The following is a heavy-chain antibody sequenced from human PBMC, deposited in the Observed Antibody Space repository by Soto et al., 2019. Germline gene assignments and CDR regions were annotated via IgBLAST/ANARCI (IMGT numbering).Heavy chain of an antibody. CDR1: GGSISSYY. D-gene: IGHD5-12*01. CDR3: ARRVSNIVATISGGYYYYYMDV. CDR2: IYYSGST. V-gene: IGHV4-59*08. Sequence: PSETLSLTCTVSGGSISSYYWSWIRQPPGKGLEWIGYIYYSGSTNYNPSLKSRVTISVDTSKNQFSLKLSSLTAADTAVYYCARRVSNIVATISGGYYYYYMDVWGKGTTVTVSS. J-gene: IGHJ6*03.